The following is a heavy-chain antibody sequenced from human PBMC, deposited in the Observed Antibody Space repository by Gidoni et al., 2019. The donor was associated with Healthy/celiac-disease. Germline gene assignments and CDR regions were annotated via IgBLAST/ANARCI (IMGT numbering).Heavy chain of an antibody. Sequence: QVQLVESGGGVVKPGRSLRLSCAASGFTFSSYGMHWVRQAPGKGLEWVAVISYDGSNKYYADSVKRRFTISRDNSNNTLYLQMNSLRAEDTAVYYCAKGNSSGWFGPFDPWGQGTLVTVSS. CDR2: ISYDGSNK. V-gene: IGHV3-30*18. J-gene: IGHJ5*02. CDR1: GFTFSSYG. CDR3: AKGNSSGWFGPFDP. D-gene: IGHD6-19*01.